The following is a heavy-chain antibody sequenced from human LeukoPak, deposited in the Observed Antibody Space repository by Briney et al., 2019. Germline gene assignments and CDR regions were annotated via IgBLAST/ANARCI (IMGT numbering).Heavy chain of an antibody. Sequence: GSLRLSCAASGITFSSYGLQWVRQAPGKGLEWVAFFRYDGSNKYYADSVKGRFTISRDNSKNTLYLQMNSLRAEDTAVYYCAKGGGYEAQYYYYYMDVWGKGTTVTISS. CDR3: AKGGGYEAQYYYYYMDV. D-gene: IGHD5-12*01. CDR1: GITFSSYG. CDR2: FRYDGSNK. V-gene: IGHV3-30*02. J-gene: IGHJ6*03.